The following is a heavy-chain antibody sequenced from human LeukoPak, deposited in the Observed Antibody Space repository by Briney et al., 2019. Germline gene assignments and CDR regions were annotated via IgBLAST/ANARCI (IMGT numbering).Heavy chain of an antibody. Sequence: QPGGSLRLSCAASGLTFSSYAMSWVRQAPGKGLEWVSAISGSGGSTYYADSVKGRFTISRDNSKNTLYLQMNSLRAEDTAVYYCARDGYDSSGWAPGVAYWGQGTPVTVSS. D-gene: IGHD3-22*01. CDR1: GLTFSSYA. V-gene: IGHV3-23*01. CDR2: ISGSGGST. CDR3: ARDGYDSSGWAPGVAY. J-gene: IGHJ4*02.